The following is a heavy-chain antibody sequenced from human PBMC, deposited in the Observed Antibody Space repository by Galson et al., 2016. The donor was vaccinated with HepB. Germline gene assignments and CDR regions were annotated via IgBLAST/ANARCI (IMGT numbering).Heavy chain of an antibody. J-gene: IGHJ5*01. CDR3: AHHREWFDF. D-gene: IGHD1-14*01. Sequence: PALVKPTQTLTLTCTFSGLSLSTAGMGVGWIRQPPGKALEWLALIYWDDDVRYSPSLKNRLTSTNGTSENQVVLTMTNMNPVDTATYYCAHHREWFDFWGQGNLVIVSS. CDR2: IYWDDDV. CDR1: GLSLSTAGMG. V-gene: IGHV2-5*08.